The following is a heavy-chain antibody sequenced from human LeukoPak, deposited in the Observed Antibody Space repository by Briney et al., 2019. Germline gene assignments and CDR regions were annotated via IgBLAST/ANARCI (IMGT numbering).Heavy chain of an antibody. CDR3: LRDQDCSGGDCQVC. Sequence: PSETLSLTCTVSGGSLSSGNYQWGWIRQPPGKGLEWIALISHSGTTYYNPSLKSRVTMSVDTSKNQFSLKLNSVTAACTAVYYCLRDQDCSGGDCQVCWSHGTLVTVSS. CDR2: ISHSGTT. V-gene: IGHV4-39*02. CDR1: GGSLSSGNYQ. J-gene: IGHJ4*01. D-gene: IGHD2-15*01.